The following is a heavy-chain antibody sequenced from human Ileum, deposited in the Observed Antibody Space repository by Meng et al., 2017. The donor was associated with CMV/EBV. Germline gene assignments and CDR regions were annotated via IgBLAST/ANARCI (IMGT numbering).Heavy chain of an antibody. D-gene: IGHD6-13*01. CDR3: ARFRIAALGNLFDP. Sequence: QVQQQESGQGLVKPSQTLSLSCTVSGASISSGDHYWSWIRQPPGKGLEWIGYIFFSGNTYYNPSLNNRVIISIDTPRNQFSLKVDSVTAADTAVYYCARFRIAALGNLFDPWGHGTLVTVSS. V-gene: IGHV4-30-4*08. J-gene: IGHJ5*02. CDR2: IFFSGNT. CDR1: GASISSGDHY.